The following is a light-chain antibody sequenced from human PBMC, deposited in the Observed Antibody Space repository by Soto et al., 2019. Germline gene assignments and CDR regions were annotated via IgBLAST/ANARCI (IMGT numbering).Light chain of an antibody. Sequence: EIVLTQAPGILSLSPGERATLSCRASQKVSSSYLAWYQQKPGQAPRLLIYGASSRATGIPDRFSSSGSGTAFTLTISRLEPEDFAVYYCQQYGRSPYTFGPGTTLEIK. V-gene: IGKV3-20*01. CDR3: QQYGRSPYT. CDR1: QKVSSSY. J-gene: IGKJ2*01. CDR2: GAS.